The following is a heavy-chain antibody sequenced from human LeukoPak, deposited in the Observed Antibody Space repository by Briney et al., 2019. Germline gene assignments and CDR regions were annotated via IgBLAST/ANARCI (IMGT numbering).Heavy chain of an antibody. CDR1: GGSISSSSYY. CDR3: ARNPYYYGSVDY. J-gene: IGHJ4*02. CDR2: IYYSGST. Sequence: SETLSLTCTVSGGSISSSSYYWGWIRQPPGKGLEWIGSIYYSGSTYYNPSLKSRVTISVDTSKNQFSLKLSSVTAADTAVYYCARNPYYYGSVDYWGQGTLVTVSS. V-gene: IGHV4-39*01. D-gene: IGHD3-10*01.